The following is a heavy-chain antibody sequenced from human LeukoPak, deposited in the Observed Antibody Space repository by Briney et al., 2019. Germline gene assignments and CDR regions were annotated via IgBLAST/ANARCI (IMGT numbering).Heavy chain of an antibody. CDR3: ARDRGSGFDY. CDR2: IHYSGST. D-gene: IGHD6-19*01. CDR1: GGSISSYY. V-gene: IGHV4-59*01. J-gene: IGHJ4*01. Sequence: PSETLSLTCTVFGGSISSYYWSWIRQPPGKGLEWIGYIHYSGSTNYNPSLKSRVTISVDTSKKQFSLKVRSLTAADTAVYYCARDRGSGFDYWGQGTLVTVSS.